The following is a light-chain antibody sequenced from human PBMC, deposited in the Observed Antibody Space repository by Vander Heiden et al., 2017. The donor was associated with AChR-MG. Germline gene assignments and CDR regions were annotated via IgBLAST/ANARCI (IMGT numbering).Light chain of an antibody. J-gene: IGLJ3*02. CDR3: AAWDDSLNGWV. Sequence: QSVLTQPPSASGTPGQRVTIPCSGSSPNIGSNTVNWYQQLPGTAPKRLIYSNNQRPSGVPDRFSGSKSGTSASLAISGLQSEDEADYYCAAWDDSLNGWVFGGGTKLTVL. CDR1: SPNIGSNT. CDR2: SNN. V-gene: IGLV1-44*01.